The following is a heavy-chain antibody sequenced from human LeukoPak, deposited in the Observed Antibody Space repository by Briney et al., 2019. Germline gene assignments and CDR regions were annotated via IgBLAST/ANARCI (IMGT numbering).Heavy chain of an antibody. CDR1: GFSVDSVF. D-gene: IGHD4-17*01. CDR3: ARGDSATTTFDF. CDR2: IMPGGHI. Sequence: GGSLRLSCRASGFSVDSVFMNWVRQPPGKGLEWVSFIMPGGHIDYTDSVKGRFTISRDSFKNTLSLQMNSLRVDDSAVYYCARGDSATTTFDFWGQGTLVTVSS. J-gene: IGHJ4*02. V-gene: IGHV3-66*01.